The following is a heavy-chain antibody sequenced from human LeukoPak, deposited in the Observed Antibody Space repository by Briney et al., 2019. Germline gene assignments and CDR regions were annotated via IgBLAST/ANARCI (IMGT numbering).Heavy chain of an antibody. CDR1: GASFRGYY. CDR3: ARGTGYPLIG. CDR2: INHSGST. Sequence: SETLSLTCAVYGASFRGYYWSWIRQPPGKGLEWIGEINHSGSTNYNPSLKSRVTISVDTSKNQFSLKLSSVTAADTAVYYCARGTGYPLIGWGQGTLVTVSS. J-gene: IGHJ4*02. V-gene: IGHV4-34*01. D-gene: IGHD3-22*01.